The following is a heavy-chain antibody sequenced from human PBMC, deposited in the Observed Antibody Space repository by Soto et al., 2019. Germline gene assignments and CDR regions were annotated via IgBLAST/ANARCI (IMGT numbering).Heavy chain of an antibody. J-gene: IGHJ4*02. D-gene: IGHD3-22*01. Sequence: GGSLRLSCAASGFTFGSFAMHWVRQAPGKGLEWVALISYDGSNKNYAESVKGRFTISRDNSKNTVYLQMNSLRIEDTAVYLCAREPYSSGYYVFDYWGQGTLGTVSA. CDR3: AREPYSSGYYVFDY. CDR1: GFTFGSFA. V-gene: IGHV3-30-3*01. CDR2: ISYDGSNK.